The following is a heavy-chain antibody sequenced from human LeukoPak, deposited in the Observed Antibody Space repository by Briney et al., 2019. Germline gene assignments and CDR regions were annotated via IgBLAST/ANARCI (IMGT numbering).Heavy chain of an antibody. D-gene: IGHD4-23*01. CDR2: IYPGDSDT. V-gene: IGHV5-51*01. Sequence: GESLKISCKGSGYSFTSYWISWVRQMPGKGLEWMGIIYPGDSDTKYSPSFQGQVTMSADRSIRTAYLQWSSLKASDTAMYYCARRELTPKRLFDFWGQGTLVTVSS. CDR3: ARRELTPKRLFDF. CDR1: GYSFTSYW. J-gene: IGHJ4*02.